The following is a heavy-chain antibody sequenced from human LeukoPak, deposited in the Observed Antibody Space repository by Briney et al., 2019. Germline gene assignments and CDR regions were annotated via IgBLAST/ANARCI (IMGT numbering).Heavy chain of an antibody. D-gene: IGHD3-10*01. CDR1: GFTFYNYW. J-gene: IGHJ3*02. CDR3: ARRSILKGYYYGSGSYYTDAFDI. CDR2: IKQDGSEK. Sequence: GGSLRLSCAASGFTFYNYWMSWVRQAPGKGLEWVANIKQDGSEKYYVDSVKGRFTISRDNAKNSLYLQMNSLRAEDTAVYYCARRSILKGYYYGSGSYYTDAFDIWGQGTMVTVSS. V-gene: IGHV3-7*01.